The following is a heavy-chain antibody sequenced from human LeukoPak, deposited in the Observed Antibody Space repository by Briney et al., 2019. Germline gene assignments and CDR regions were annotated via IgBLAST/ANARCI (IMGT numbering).Heavy chain of an antibody. CDR3: ARESRGSGWDMDV. V-gene: IGHV1-2*06. Sequence: GASVKVSCKASGYTFTGYYMHWVRQAPGQGLEWMGRINPNSGGTNYAQKFQGRVTTTRDTSISTAYMELSRLRSDDTAVYYCARESRGSGWDMDVWGKGTTVTVSS. J-gene: IGHJ6*03. D-gene: IGHD6-19*01. CDR1: GYTFTGYY. CDR2: INPNSGGT.